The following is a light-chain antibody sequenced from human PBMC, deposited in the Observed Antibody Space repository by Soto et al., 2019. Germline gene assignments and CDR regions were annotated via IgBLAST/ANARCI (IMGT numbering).Light chain of an antibody. CDR3: QAWDRVTAWG. J-gene: IGLJ3*02. Sequence: SYELTQPPSVSVSPGQTASITCSGDKLGDKYGCWYQQKPGQSPLLVIYQDNKRPSGIPERFSGSNSGKTATLTISGTQSMDEADYYCQAWDRVTAWGFGGGTKVTVL. CDR1: KLGDKY. CDR2: QDN. V-gene: IGLV3-1*01.